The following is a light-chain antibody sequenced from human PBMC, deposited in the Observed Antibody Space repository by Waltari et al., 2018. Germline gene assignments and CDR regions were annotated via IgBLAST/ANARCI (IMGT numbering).Light chain of an antibody. J-gene: IGLJ1*01. CDR1: TSAVGAYNY. Sequence: QSALTQPASVSGLPGQSTTTSSPAPTSAVGAYNYAPWYQQHPGKAPKLLIYEVSNRPSGISNRFSGSKSGNTASLTISGLQAEDEADYYCSSYTGISTLYVFGTGTKVTVL. CDR3: SSYTGISTLYV. V-gene: IGLV2-14*01. CDR2: EVS.